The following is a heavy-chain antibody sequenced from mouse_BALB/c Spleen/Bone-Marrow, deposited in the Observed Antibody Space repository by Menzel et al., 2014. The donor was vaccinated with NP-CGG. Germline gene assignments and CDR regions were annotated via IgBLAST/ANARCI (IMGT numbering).Heavy chain of an antibody. CDR2: ILPGGDNT. J-gene: IGHJ2*01. CDR3: ARGNPFDF. V-gene: IGHV1-9*01. Sequence: SGGELMKPGASVKISCKATGYTFSNYWIQWVKQRPGHGPEWIGEILPGGDNTNYNEKFKGKATFTADTSSNTAYMQLSSLTSEDSAVYYCARGNPFDFWGQGTTLTVSS. CDR1: GYTFSNYW.